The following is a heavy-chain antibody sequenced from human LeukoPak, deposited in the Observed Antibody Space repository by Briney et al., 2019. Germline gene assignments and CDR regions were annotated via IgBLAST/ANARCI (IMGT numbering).Heavy chain of an antibody. CDR3: ARWRDKFSTRVDPGAFDI. Sequence: SETLSLTCTVSGRSISSYYGASIRQPAGRGLGWIERIYTSGNTNYNPSLKSRVTRSVDTSQNTFSLKLSSVTAADTAVYYCARWRDKFSTRVDPGAFDIWGQGTMVTVSS. CDR1: GRSISSYY. CDR2: IYTSGNT. V-gene: IGHV4-4*07. J-gene: IGHJ3*02. D-gene: IGHD2-2*01.